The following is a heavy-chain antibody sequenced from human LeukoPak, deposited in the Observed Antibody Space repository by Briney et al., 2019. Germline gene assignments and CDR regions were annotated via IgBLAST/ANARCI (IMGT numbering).Heavy chain of an antibody. CDR3: ARDRVTGYCSGGSCYRFDP. Sequence: PSETLSLTCAVYGGSFSGYYWSWIRQPPGKGLEWIGEINHSGSTNYNPSLKSRVTISVDTSKNQFSLKLSSVTAADTAVYYCARDRVTGYCSGGSCYRFDPRGQGTLVTVSS. V-gene: IGHV4-34*01. J-gene: IGHJ5*02. CDR1: GGSFSGYY. D-gene: IGHD2-15*01. CDR2: INHSGST.